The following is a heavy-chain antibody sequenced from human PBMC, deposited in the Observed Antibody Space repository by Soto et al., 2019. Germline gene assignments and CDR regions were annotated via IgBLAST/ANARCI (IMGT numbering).Heavy chain of an antibody. D-gene: IGHD3-3*01. V-gene: IGHV4-61*01. J-gene: IGHJ4*02. CDR3: ARDFAYFDS. CDR1: GGSFKSGSYS. Sequence: QVQLQESGPGLVKPSETLSLTCTVSGGSFKSGSYSWSWIRQPPGMGLEWLGYYYHTWSTIYNPSLKSPLPISMATTQNQFSLNLDSVTAADTAVYFCARDFAYFDSWGQGTLVTVSS. CDR2: YYHTWST.